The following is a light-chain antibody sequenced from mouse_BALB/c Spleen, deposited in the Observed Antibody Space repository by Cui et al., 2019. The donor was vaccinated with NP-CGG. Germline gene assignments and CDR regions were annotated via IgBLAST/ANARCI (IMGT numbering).Light chain of an antibody. V-gene: IGLV1*01. CDR1: TGAVTTSNY. CDR3: ALWYSNHWV. J-gene: IGLJ1*01. CDR2: GTN. Sequence: QAGLTQETARTTSPGETVTLTCRSSTGAVTTSNYANWVQEKPDHLFTGLIGGTNNRAPGVPARFSGSLIGDKAALTITGAQTEDEAIYFCALWYSNHWVFGGGTKVTVL.